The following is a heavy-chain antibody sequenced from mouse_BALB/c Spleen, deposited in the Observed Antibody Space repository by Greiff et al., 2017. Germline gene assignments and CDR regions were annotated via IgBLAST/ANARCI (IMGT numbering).Heavy chain of an antibody. Sequence: VQLQQSGAELARPGASVKLSCKASGYTFTSYWMQWVKQRPGQGLEWIGAIYPGDGDTWYTQKFKGKATLTADKSSSTAYMQLSSLASEDSAVYYCATIYYDYEGFAYWGQGTLVTVSA. V-gene: IGHV1-87*01. CDR1: GYTFTSYW. D-gene: IGHD2-4*01. CDR3: ATIYYDYEGFAY. CDR2: IYPGDGDT. J-gene: IGHJ3*01.